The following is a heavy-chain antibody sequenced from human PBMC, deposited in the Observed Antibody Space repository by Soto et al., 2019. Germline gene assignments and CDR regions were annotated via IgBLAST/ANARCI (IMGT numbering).Heavy chain of an antibody. Sequence: QVQLVESGGGVVQPVRSLRLSCAASGFTFSSYAMHWVRQTPGKGLEWVAVISNDGSNKYYADSVKGRFTISRDNSKDTLYVQMNSLRTEDTAVYYCARSRGGWHYYFDYWGQGSLVTVSS. V-gene: IGHV3-30-3*01. CDR3: ARSRGGWHYYFDY. D-gene: IGHD6-19*01. CDR1: GFTFSSYA. CDR2: ISNDGSNK. J-gene: IGHJ4*02.